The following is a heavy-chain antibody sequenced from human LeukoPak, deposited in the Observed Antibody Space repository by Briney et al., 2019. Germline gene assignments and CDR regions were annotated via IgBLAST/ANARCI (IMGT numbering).Heavy chain of an antibody. Sequence: PGGSLRLSCAASGFTFSSYALNWVRQAPGKGLEWVALISYDGSNKYYADSVKGRFTISRVNSKNTVYLQMNSLRAEDTAVYYCARDYGDYEDQGDYWGQGTLVTVSS. CDR2: ISYDGSNK. D-gene: IGHD4-17*01. V-gene: IGHV3-30-3*01. J-gene: IGHJ4*02. CDR3: ARDYGDYEDQGDY. CDR1: GFTFSSYA.